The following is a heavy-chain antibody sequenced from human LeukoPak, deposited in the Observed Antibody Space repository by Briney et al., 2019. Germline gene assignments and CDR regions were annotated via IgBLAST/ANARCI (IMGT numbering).Heavy chain of an antibody. J-gene: IGHJ6*02. CDR1: GFTVSSNY. CDR2: ISSSSSYI. D-gene: IGHD2-15*01. CDR3: ARDKDIVVETGFPYGMDV. V-gene: IGHV3-21*01. Sequence: GGSLRLSCAASGFTVSSNYMSWVRQAPGKGLEWVSSISSSSSYIYYADSVKGRFTISRDNAKNSLYLQMNSLRAEDTAVYYCARDKDIVVETGFPYGMDVWGQGTTVTVSS.